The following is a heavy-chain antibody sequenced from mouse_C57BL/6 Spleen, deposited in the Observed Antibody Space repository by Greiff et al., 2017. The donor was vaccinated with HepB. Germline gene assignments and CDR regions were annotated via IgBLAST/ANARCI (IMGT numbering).Heavy chain of an antibody. J-gene: IGHJ2*01. V-gene: IGHV1-69*01. D-gene: IGHD1-1*01. CDR1: GYTFTSYW. CDR2: IDPSDSYT. CDR3: AGYNGSRLDC. Sequence: VQLQQPGAELVMPGASVKLSCKASGYTFTSYWMHWVKQRPGQGLEWIGEIDPSDSYTNYNQKFKGKSTLTVDKSSSTAYMQLSSLTSEDSAVYYCAGYNGSRLDCWGQGTTLTVSS.